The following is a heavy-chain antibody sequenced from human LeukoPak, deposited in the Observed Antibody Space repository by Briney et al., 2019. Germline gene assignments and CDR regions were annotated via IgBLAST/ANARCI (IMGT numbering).Heavy chain of an antibody. D-gene: IGHD6-19*01. CDR2: IYSGGST. V-gene: IGHV3-53*01. CDR1: GFTVSSNY. J-gene: IGHJ4*02. Sequence: GGSLRLSCAASGFTVSSNYMSWVRQAPGKGLEWVSVIYSGGSTYYADSVKGRFTISRDNSKNTLYLQMNSLRAEDTAVYYCARLAYSSGWYAALDYWGQGTLVTGSS. CDR3: ARLAYSSGWYAALDY.